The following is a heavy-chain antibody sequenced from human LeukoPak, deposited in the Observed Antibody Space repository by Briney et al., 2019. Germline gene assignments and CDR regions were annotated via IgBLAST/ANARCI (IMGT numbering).Heavy chain of an antibody. Sequence: GASVKVSCKVSGYTLTELSMHWVRQAPGKGLEWMGGFDPEDGETTYAQKFQGRVTMTEDTSTDTAYMELSSLRSEGTAVYYCATRITMVRGVIIKAYYFDYWGQGTLVTVSS. V-gene: IGHV1-24*01. CDR1: GYTLTELS. D-gene: IGHD3-10*01. CDR3: ATRITMVRGVIIKAYYFDY. CDR2: FDPEDGET. J-gene: IGHJ4*02.